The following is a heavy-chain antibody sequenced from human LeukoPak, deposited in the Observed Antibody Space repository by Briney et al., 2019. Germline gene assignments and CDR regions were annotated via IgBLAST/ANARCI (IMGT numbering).Heavy chain of an antibody. J-gene: IGHJ4*02. Sequence: GGSLRLSCAVSGFTFSSYEMNWVRQAPGKGLEWVSYISSSGSTINYADSVKGRFTISRDNAKNSLYLQMNSLRSEDTAVYYYAKVGAGRTFDYWGQGSLVTVSS. D-gene: IGHD1-26*01. CDR1: GFTFSSYE. V-gene: IGHV3-48*03. CDR3: AKVGAGRTFDY. CDR2: ISSSGSTI.